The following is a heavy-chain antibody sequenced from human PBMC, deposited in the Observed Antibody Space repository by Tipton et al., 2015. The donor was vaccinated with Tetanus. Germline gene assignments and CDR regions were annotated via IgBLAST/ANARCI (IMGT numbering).Heavy chain of an antibody. V-gene: IGHV1-2*02. CDR1: GYTFTGYY. Sequence: QLVQSGAEMKKPGASVKVSCKASGYTFTGYYIYWVRQAPGQGLEWRGWIDPNSGGTVYAQKFQGRVTRTRDTSISTAYMELRSLRSDDSAVYYCARDRGDFIYYGMDVWGPGTTVTVS. CDR2: IDPNSGGT. D-gene: IGHD2-21*01. CDR3: ARDRGDFIYYGMDV. J-gene: IGHJ6*02.